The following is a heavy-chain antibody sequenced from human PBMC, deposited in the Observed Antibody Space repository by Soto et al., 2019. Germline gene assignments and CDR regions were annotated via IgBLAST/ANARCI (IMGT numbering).Heavy chain of an antibody. V-gene: IGHV1-18*01. CDR1: GYSFTSYG. CDR2: ISAYNGNT. CDR3: ASDRALELGDY. Sequence: GASVKVSCKASGYSFTSYGISWVRQAPGQGLEWMGWISAYNGNTNYAQKFQGRVTMTTDTSTSTVYMELRSLRSDDTAVYYCASDRALELGDYWGQGTLVPVSS. J-gene: IGHJ4*02. D-gene: IGHD1-7*01.